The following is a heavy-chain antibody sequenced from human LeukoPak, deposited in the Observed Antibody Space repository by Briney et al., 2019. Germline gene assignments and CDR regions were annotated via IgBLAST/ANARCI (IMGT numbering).Heavy chain of an antibody. CDR2: INPSGGST. CDR3: AGSEKWNEPWGAFDI. V-gene: IGHV1-46*01. Sequence: GASVKVSCKASGYSFTSYYMHWVRQAPGQGLEWMGIINPSGGSTTYAQKFQGRVTMTRDTSTSTVYMELSSLRSEDTAVYYCAGSEKWNEPWGAFDIWGQGTMVTVSS. CDR1: GYSFTSYY. J-gene: IGHJ3*02. D-gene: IGHD1-1*01.